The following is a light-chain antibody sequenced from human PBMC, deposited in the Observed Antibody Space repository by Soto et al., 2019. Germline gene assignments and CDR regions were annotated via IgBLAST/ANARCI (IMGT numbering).Light chain of an antibody. CDR1: QDISTW. V-gene: IGKV1D-16*01. CDR2: VVS. CDR3: QHYNSYSEA. Sequence: DIQMTQSPSSVSASVGDRVTITCRASQDISTWLAWYQQKPGKAPKLLIYVVSSLQSGVPSRFSGSGSGTDFTLTISSLQPEDFATYYCQHYNSYSEAFGQGTKVDIK. J-gene: IGKJ1*01.